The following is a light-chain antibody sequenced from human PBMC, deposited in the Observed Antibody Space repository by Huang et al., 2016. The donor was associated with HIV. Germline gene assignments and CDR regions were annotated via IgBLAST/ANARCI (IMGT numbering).Light chain of an antibody. J-gene: IGKJ1*01. Sequence: DIQMTQSPSTLSASVGDRFTITCRASQGISTWLARYQQKPGKAPKLLIYKASSLESGVPSRFSGSGSGTEFTLTISSLQADDVATYYCQQYNSYPWTFGQGTKVEIK. V-gene: IGKV1-5*03. CDR3: QQYNSYPWT. CDR2: KAS. CDR1: QGISTW.